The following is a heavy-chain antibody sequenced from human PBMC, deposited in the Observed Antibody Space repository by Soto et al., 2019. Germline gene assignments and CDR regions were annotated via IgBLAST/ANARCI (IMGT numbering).Heavy chain of an antibody. Sequence: QVQLQQWGAGLLKPSETLSLTCAVYGGSFSGYYWSWIRQPPGKGLEWIGEINHSGSTNYNPSLKSRVTISVDTSKNQFSLKLSSVTAADTAVYYCASRPGRHYYGSGSLTQRGGLDYWGQGTLVTVSS. CDR3: ASRPGRHYYGSGSLTQRGGLDY. J-gene: IGHJ4*02. D-gene: IGHD3-10*01. V-gene: IGHV4-34*01. CDR2: INHSGST. CDR1: GGSFSGYY.